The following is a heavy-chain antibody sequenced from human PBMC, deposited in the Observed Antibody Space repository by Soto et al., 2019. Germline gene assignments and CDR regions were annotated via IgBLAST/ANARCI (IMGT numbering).Heavy chain of an antibody. CDR2: ISNGDETT. Sequence: GGSLRLSCAASGFIFTDYSMTWIRQAPGKGLEWVSYISNGDETTQYADSVKGRFTVSRDNAKKVLFLQMSSLRVDDTAVYYRARDPKRRDGYNFDSWGRGALVTVSS. V-gene: IGHV3-11*01. CDR3: ARDPKRRDGYNFDS. D-gene: IGHD5-12*01. CDR1: GFIFTDYS. J-gene: IGHJ4*02.